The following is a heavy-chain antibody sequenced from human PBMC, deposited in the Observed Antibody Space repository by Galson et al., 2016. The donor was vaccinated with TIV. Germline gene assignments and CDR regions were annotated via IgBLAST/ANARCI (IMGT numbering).Heavy chain of an antibody. CDR1: GDSLSDLS. V-gene: IGHV1-24*01. Sequence: SVKVSCKVSGDSLSDLSMHWVRQAPGKGLEWMAGFDPEQHKKIYAQKLEGRVTLTDDTSTDTAFLELGILRFEDTAVYYCATVAWFPGISLDNWGQGTLVTVSS. CDR3: ATVAWFPGISLDN. CDR2: FDPEQHKK. D-gene: IGHD1-14*01. J-gene: IGHJ4*02.